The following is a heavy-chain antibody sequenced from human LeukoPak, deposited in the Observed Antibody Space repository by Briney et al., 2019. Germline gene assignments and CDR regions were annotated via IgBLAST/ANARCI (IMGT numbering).Heavy chain of an antibody. CDR3: AKDLYGDYSFEY. CDR2: ISGSGSDT. V-gene: IGHV3-23*01. J-gene: IGHJ4*02. D-gene: IGHD4-17*01. Sequence: GGSLRLSCAASGFTFSRFAMSWVRQAPGKGLEWVSAISGSGSDTYYADSVKGRFTVSRDNSKNTLYLQMNSLRAEDTALYYCAKDLYGDYSFEYWGQGTLVTVSS. CDR1: GFTFSRFA.